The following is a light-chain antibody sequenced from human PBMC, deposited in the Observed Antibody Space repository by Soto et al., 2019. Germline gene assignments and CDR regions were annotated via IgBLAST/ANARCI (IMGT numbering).Light chain of an antibody. CDR3: QQYDSSPRT. Sequence: EVVLTQSPGTLSLSPGERATLSCRASQSVSSRLAWYQHKSGQAPRLLISGASSRAADIPDRFSGSGSGTDFTLTINRLEPEDFAVYYCQQYDSSPRTFGQGTKVDIK. CDR1: QSVSSR. J-gene: IGKJ1*01. CDR2: GAS. V-gene: IGKV3-20*01.